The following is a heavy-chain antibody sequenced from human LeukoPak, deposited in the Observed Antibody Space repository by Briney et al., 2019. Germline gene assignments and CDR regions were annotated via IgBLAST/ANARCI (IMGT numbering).Heavy chain of an antibody. D-gene: IGHD6-13*01. CDR3: TRDYLVRDY. Sequence: GGSLRLSCAASGFTVSSNYMSWVRQAPGKGLEWVGFIRSKAYGGTTEYAASVKGRFTISRDDSKSIAYLQMNSLKTEDAAVYYCTRDYLVRDYWGQGTLVTVSS. CDR1: GFTVSSNY. V-gene: IGHV3-49*04. CDR2: IRSKAYGGTT. J-gene: IGHJ4*02.